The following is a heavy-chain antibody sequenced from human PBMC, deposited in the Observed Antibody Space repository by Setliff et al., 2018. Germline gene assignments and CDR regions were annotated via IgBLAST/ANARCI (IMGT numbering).Heavy chain of an antibody. CDR3: ARDNRARHYMDV. D-gene: IGHD3-10*01. V-gene: IGHV4-61*02. CDR1: GASLRSGSYY. Sequence: SETLSLTCTVSGASLRSGSYYWSWIRQPAGKGLEWIGRIYTSGATTYSPSLKSRVSISADTSKNQFSLNLSSVTAADTAVYYCARDNRARHYMDVWGKGTTVTVSS. J-gene: IGHJ6*03. CDR2: IYTSGAT.